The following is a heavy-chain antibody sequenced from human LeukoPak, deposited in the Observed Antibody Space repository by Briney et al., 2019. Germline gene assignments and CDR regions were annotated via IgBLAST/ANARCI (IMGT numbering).Heavy chain of an antibody. J-gene: IGHJ4*02. CDR1: GFTFSSYG. D-gene: IGHD3-9*01. CDR2: ISYDGSNK. CDR3: AKAAYDILTGPFDY. V-gene: IGHV3-30*18. Sequence: GGSLRLSCAASGFTFSSYGMHWVRQAPGKGLEWVAVISYDGSNKYYADSVQGRFTISRDNSKNTLYLQMNSLRAEDTAVYYWAKAAYDILTGPFDYWGQGALVTVSS.